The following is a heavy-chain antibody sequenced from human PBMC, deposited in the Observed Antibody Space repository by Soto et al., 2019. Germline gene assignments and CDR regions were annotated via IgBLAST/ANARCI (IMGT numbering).Heavy chain of an antibody. D-gene: IGHD5-12*01. V-gene: IGHV4-34*01. Sequence: SETLSLTCAVYGGSFGGYYWSWIRQPPGKGLEWIGEINHSGSTNYNPSLKSRVTISVDTSKNQFSLKLSSVTAADTAVYYCARGLGALRWLQSLNWFDPWGQGTLVTVSS. CDR3: ARGLGALRWLQSLNWFDP. CDR2: INHSGST. J-gene: IGHJ5*02. CDR1: GGSFGGYY.